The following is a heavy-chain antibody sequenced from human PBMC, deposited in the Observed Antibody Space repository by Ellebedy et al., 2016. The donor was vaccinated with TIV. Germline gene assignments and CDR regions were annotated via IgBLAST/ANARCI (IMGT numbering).Heavy chain of an antibody. J-gene: IGHJ3*01. CDR2: ISNNGGGAI. Sequence: GESLKISCAASGFPFSSFSMNWVRQAPGEGLKWISYISNNGGGAIHYADSVRGRFTISRDDATNSLFLQMNSLRPEDTGVYFCTRDPHALDFWGQGTMVIVSS. CDR1: GFPFSSFS. CDR3: TRDPHALDF. V-gene: IGHV3-48*01.